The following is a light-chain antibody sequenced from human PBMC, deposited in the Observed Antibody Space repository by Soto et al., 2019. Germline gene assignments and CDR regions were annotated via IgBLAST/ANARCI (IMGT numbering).Light chain of an antibody. CDR3: QQSHDAPRT. Sequence: DIPMTQSPSSLSASVGDRVTITCRASQSIGNYLNWYQQKPGKAPKLLIYAASSLQSGVPSRFSGSGSATDFTLTISSLQPEDFATYYCQQSHDAPRTFGQGTKVEI. CDR1: QSIGNY. CDR2: AAS. J-gene: IGKJ1*01. V-gene: IGKV1-39*01.